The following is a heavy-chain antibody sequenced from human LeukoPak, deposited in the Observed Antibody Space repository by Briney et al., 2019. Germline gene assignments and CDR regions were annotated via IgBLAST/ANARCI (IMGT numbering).Heavy chain of an antibody. Sequence: SENLSLTCTVSGFSISSGYYWGWIRQPPGKGLEWIGSIYHSGSTYYNPSLKSRVTISVDTSKNQFALKLSSVTAADTAVYYCAMMYYYDSSGYFSGDAFDIWGQGTMVTVSS. V-gene: IGHV4-38-2*02. CDR3: AMMYYYDSSGYFSGDAFDI. CDR1: GFSISSGYY. J-gene: IGHJ3*02. CDR2: IYHSGST. D-gene: IGHD3-22*01.